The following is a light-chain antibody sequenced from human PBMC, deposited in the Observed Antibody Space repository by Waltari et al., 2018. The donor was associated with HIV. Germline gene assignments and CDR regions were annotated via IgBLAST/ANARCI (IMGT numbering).Light chain of an antibody. V-gene: IGLV2-11*01. CDR2: DVN. Sequence: QSALTQPRSLSGSPGQSITISCSGTISDVGAYNYVSWYQQHPGTAPKLIVFDVNERPSGVPDRFSGSKSGDTASLTIAGLQAEDEADYYCSSYAGSSIYVIFGGGTKLTVL. J-gene: IGLJ2*01. CDR3: SSYAGSSIYVI. CDR1: ISDVGAYNY.